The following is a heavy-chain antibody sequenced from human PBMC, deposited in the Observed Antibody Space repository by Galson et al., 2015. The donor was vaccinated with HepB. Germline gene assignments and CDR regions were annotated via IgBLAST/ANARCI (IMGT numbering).Heavy chain of an antibody. CDR2: IGSGGAT. J-gene: IGHJ6*02. Sequence: SLRLSCAASGFIFSDYAMTWVRQAPGKGLEWVSIIGSGGATYYADSVKGRFTISRDNSKNTLYLQMNSLRAEDTALYYCAKDRSNLRSAGIDAWGQGTTVTVSS. CDR3: AKDRSNLRSAGIDA. D-gene: IGHD3-3*01. V-gene: IGHV3-23*01. CDR1: GFIFSDYA.